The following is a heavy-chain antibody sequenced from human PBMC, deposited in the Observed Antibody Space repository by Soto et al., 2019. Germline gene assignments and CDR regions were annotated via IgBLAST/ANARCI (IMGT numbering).Heavy chain of an antibody. Sequence: SETLSLTCTVSGGSISIYYWSWIRQPPGKGLEWIGYIYYSGSTNYNPSLKSRVTISVDTSKNQFSLKLSSVTAADTAVYYCARGYSYGFEENWFDPWGQGTLVTVSS. CDR1: GGSISIYY. D-gene: IGHD5-18*01. V-gene: IGHV4-59*01. J-gene: IGHJ5*02. CDR3: ARGYSYGFEENWFDP. CDR2: IYYSGST.